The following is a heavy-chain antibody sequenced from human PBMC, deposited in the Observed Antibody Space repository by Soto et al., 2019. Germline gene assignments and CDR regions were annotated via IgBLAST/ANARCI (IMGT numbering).Heavy chain of an antibody. CDR1: GRSISSSSYH. J-gene: IGHJ5*02. CDR3: SRHRARNWFDP. CDR2: IYYSGST. D-gene: IGHD6-6*01. V-gene: IGHV4-39*01. Sequence: PSETLSLTWIVSGRSISSSSYHWGWIRQPPGKGLEWIGSIYYSGSTYSNPSLKSRVTISVATSKNQFSLKLSSVTAPHPAVFYCSRHRARNWFDPWGQGTLPSVYS.